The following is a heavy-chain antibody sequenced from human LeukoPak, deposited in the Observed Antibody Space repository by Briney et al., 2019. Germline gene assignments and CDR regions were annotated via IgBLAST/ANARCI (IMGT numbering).Heavy chain of an antibody. Sequence: GGSLRLSCAASGFTFDDYAMHWVRQAPGKGLEWVSGISWNSGSIGYADSVKGRFTISRDNAKNSLYLQMNSLRAEDTAVYYCARDRYSSSWYPMSPMFDAFDIWGQGTMVTVSS. V-gene: IGHV3-9*01. CDR2: ISWNSGSI. J-gene: IGHJ3*02. CDR3: ARDRYSSSWYPMSPMFDAFDI. CDR1: GFTFDDYA. D-gene: IGHD6-13*01.